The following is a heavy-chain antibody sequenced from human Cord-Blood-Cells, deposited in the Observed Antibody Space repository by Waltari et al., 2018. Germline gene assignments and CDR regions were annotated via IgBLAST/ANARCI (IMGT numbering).Heavy chain of an antibody. CDR3: ARGNCSSTGCYDY. Sequence: QVQLQQWGAGLLKPSETLSLTCAVYGGSFSGYYWSWIRQPPGKGLEWIGEINHSGSTNYNPSLKSRVTISVDTSKNQFSLKLSSVTAADTAVYYCARGNCSSTGCYDYWGQGILVTVSS. D-gene: IGHD2-2*01. CDR1: GGSFSGYY. CDR2: INHSGST. J-gene: IGHJ4*02. V-gene: IGHV4-34*01.